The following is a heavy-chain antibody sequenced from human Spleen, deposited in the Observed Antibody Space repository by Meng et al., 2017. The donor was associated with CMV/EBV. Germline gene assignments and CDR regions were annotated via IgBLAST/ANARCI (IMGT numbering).Heavy chain of an antibody. D-gene: IGHD3-22*01. CDR2: ITWNSGSI. CDR3: AKGYDNGFYGMDV. Sequence: GGSLRLSCAASGFTFDDYAMHWVRQAPGKGLEWVSAITWNSGSIAYADSVKGRFTISRDNAKNSLYLQMNSLRAEDTAFYYCAKGYDNGFYGMDVWGQGTTVTVSS. CDR1: GFTFDDYA. V-gene: IGHV3-9*01. J-gene: IGHJ6*02.